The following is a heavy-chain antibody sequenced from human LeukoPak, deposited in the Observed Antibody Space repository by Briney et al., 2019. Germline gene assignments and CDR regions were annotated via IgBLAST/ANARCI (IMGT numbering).Heavy chain of an antibody. D-gene: IGHD1-26*01. Sequence: GGSLRLSCAASGFTFSGYSMNWVRQAPGKGLGWVSYIISSSSTIYYADSVKGRFTSARENAKNSLCLQMNSLRAEDTAVYYCARVVGAGDYWGQGTLVTVSS. CDR2: IISSSSTI. CDR1: GFTFSGYS. J-gene: IGHJ4*02. V-gene: IGHV3-48*04. CDR3: ARVVGAGDY.